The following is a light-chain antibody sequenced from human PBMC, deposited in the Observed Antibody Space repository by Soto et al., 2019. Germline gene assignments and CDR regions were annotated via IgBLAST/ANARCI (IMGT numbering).Light chain of an antibody. V-gene: IGKV3-20*01. J-gene: IGKJ1*01. CDR3: QQYNIAPQT. CDR1: QIISSNY. CDR2: HAS. Sequence: EVVLTQSPGTLSLSPGERATLSCRALQIISSNYLVRYQQKPGQAPRLLIYHASSRGTGIPDRFSGSGSGIDFSLINSRLEPDDFAVYYCQQYNIAPQTFGQGTKVEI.